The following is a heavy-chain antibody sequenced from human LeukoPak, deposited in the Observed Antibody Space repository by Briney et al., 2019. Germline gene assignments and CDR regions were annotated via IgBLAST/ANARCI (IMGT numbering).Heavy chain of an antibody. CDR3: ARHLTSSGWPYYFDY. CDR1: GFTFSSYA. J-gene: IGHJ4*02. CDR2: ILYDGSNK. Sequence: PGGSLRLSCAASGFTFSSYAMHWVRQAPGKGLEWVAVILYDGSNKYYADSVKGRFTISRDNSKNTLYLQMNSLRAEDTAVYYCARHLTSSGWPYYFDYWGQGTLVTVSS. D-gene: IGHD6-19*01. V-gene: IGHV3-30*01.